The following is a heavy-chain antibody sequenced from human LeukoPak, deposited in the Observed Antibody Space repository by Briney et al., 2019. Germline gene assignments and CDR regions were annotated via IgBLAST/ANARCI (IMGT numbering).Heavy chain of an antibody. CDR2: FNHSAST. Sequence: PSETLSLTCAVYGGSFSGYYWSWIRQPPGKGLEWIGEFNHSASTNYNPSLKSRVTISVDTSKNQFSLKLSSVTAADTAVYYCARAFYDSSGYYYGGRTFDYWGQGTLVTVSS. V-gene: IGHV4-34*01. J-gene: IGHJ4*02. D-gene: IGHD3-22*01. CDR1: GGSFSGYY. CDR3: ARAFYDSSGYYYGGRTFDY.